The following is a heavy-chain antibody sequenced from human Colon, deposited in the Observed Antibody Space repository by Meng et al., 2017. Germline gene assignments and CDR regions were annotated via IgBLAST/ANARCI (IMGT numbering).Heavy chain of an antibody. CDR2: IYTSGST. V-gene: IGHV4-61*02. J-gene: IGHJ3*02. CDR1: GGSISSGSYY. D-gene: IGHD3-9*01. CDR3: ARNYDILTGYYDAFDI. Sequence: SEILSFTCTVPGGSISSGSYYWSWIRQPAGKGLEWIGRIYTSGSTNYNSSLKSRVTISVDTSKNQFSLKLSSVTAADTAVYYCARNYDILTGYYDAFDIWGQGTMVTVSS.